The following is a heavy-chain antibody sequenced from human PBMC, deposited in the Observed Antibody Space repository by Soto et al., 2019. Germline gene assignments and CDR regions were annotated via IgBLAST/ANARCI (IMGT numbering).Heavy chain of an antibody. Sequence: SETLSLTCFVSGYSITAGGYYWSWIRHHPGKGLEWIGSFYSSGSSIYNPSLRSRVSISGDTSSNQFSMSLTSVTAADTARYFCARRYSGGSDLFPPCGRGNLVIGSS. J-gene: IGHJ5*02. D-gene: IGHD1-26*01. CDR2: FYSSGSS. CDR3: ARRYSGGSDLFPP. V-gene: IGHV4-31*03. CDR1: GYSITAGGYY.